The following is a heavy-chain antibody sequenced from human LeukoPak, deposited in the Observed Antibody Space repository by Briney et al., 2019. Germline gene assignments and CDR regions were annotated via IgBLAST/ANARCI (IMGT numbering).Heavy chain of an antibody. CDR2: ISAYNGNT. CDR1: GGTFSSYG. V-gene: IGHV1-18*01. D-gene: IGHD3-10*01. Sequence: ASVKVSCKASGGTFSSYGISWVRQAPGQRLEWMGWISAYNGNTNYAQKFQGRVTMITDTSTSTAYMELRSLRSDDTAVYYCARDGFFGSGIVGAFDIWGQGTMVTVSS. J-gene: IGHJ3*02. CDR3: ARDGFFGSGIVGAFDI.